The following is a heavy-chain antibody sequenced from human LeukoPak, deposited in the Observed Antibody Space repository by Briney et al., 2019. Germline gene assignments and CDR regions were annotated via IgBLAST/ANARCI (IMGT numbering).Heavy chain of an antibody. D-gene: IGHD6-13*01. CDR2: IDPSDSYT. Sequence: GESLRISCKGSGYSFTSYWISWVRQMPGKGLEWMGRIDPSDSYTNYSPSFQGHVTISADKSISTAYLQCSSLRASDTAMYYCARRVRYSSNWQHYFDYWGQGTLVTVSS. V-gene: IGHV5-10-1*01. CDR1: GYSFTSYW. J-gene: IGHJ4*02. CDR3: ARRVRYSSNWQHYFDY.